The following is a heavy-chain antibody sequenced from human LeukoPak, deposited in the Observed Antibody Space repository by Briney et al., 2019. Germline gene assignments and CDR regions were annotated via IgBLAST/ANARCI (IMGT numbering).Heavy chain of an antibody. D-gene: IGHD5-18*01. Sequence: ASVKVSCKVSGYTLTELSMHWVRQAPGKGPEWMGGFDPEDGETIYAQKFQGRVTMTEDTSTDTAYMELSSLRSEDTAVYYCATVFVGGVATAMVTGGGFDYWGQGTLVTVSS. CDR2: FDPEDGET. CDR3: ATVFVGGVATAMVTGGGFDY. CDR1: GYTLTELS. J-gene: IGHJ4*02. V-gene: IGHV1-24*01.